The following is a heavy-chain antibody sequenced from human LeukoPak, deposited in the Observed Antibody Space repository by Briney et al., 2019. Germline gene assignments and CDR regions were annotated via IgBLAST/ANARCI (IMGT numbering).Heavy chain of an antibody. D-gene: IGHD1-7*01. Sequence: ASVKVSCKASGYTFTGYYMHWVRQGPGQGLEWMGWINPNSGGTNYAQKFQGRVTMTTDTSTGTAYMELRSLRSDDTAMYYCATANNWNYALGYWGPGTLVTVSS. V-gene: IGHV1-2*02. CDR3: ATANNWNYALGY. CDR2: INPNSGGT. CDR1: GYTFTGYY. J-gene: IGHJ4*02.